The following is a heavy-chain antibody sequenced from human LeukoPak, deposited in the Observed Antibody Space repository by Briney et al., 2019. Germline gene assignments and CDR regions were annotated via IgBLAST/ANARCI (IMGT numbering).Heavy chain of an antibody. CDR2: ISGSGGST. Sequence: GGSLRLSCAASGFTFSSYAMSWVRQAPGKGLEWVSAISGSGGSTYYADSVKGRFTTSRDNSKNTLYLQMNSLRAEDTAVYYCAKVGLTMVRGVMSYFDYWGQGTLVTVSS. D-gene: IGHD3-10*01. J-gene: IGHJ4*02. CDR3: AKVGLTMVRGVMSYFDY. CDR1: GFTFSSYA. V-gene: IGHV3-23*01.